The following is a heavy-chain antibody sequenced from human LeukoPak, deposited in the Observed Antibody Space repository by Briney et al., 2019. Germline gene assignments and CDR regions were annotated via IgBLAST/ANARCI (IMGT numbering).Heavy chain of an antibody. CDR1: GFTVSSNY. J-gene: IGHJ4*02. V-gene: IGHV3-66*01. Sequence: GGSLRLSCAASGFTVSSNYMSWVRQAPGKGLEWVSVIYSGGSTYYADSVKGRFTISRDNSKNTLYLQMNSLRAVDTAVYYCARDIEGYFDYWGQGTLVTVSS. CDR3: ARDIEGYFDY. D-gene: IGHD3-16*02. CDR2: IYSGGST.